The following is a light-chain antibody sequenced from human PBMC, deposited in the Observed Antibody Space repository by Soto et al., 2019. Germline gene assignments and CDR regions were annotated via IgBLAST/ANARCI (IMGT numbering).Light chain of an antibody. V-gene: IGKV3-15*01. Sequence: EIVMTQSPATLSVSRGERATLSCRASQSVSSNLAWYQQKPGQAPRLLIYGASTRASGIPARFSGGGSGTEFTLTISSLQSEDIAVYYCQQYNNWPWTFGQGTKVDNK. J-gene: IGKJ1*01. CDR1: QSVSSN. CDR2: GAS. CDR3: QQYNNWPWT.